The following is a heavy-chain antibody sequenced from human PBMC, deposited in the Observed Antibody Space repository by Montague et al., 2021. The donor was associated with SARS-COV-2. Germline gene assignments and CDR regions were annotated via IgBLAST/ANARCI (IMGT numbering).Heavy chain of an antibody. J-gene: IGHJ4*02. V-gene: IGHV1-8*01. CDR3: ARALSRHIVVVIASVLREYYFDY. CDR1: GYTFSSYD. Sequence: SVTVSCKASGYTFSSYDINWVRQATGQGLEWMGWMNPNSGNTGYAQKFQGRVTMTRDTSISTAYMELSSLRSEDTAVYYCARALSRHIVVVIASVLREYYFDYWGQGTLVTVSS. CDR2: MNPNSGNT. D-gene: IGHD2-21*01.